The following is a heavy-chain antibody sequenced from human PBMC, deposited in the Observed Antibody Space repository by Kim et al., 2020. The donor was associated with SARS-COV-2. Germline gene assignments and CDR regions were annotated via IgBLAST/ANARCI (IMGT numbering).Heavy chain of an antibody. CDR1: GFTFDDYA. CDR3: LSAAAVDY. D-gene: IGHD6-13*01. Sequence: GGSLRLSCAASGFTFDDYAMHWVRQAPGKGLEWVSGISWNSGSIGYADSVNGRFTISRDNAKNSLYLQMNSLRAEDMGLSYCLSAAAVDYWGQGTLVSVSS. CDR2: ISWNSGSI. V-gene: IGHV3-9*03. J-gene: IGHJ4*02.